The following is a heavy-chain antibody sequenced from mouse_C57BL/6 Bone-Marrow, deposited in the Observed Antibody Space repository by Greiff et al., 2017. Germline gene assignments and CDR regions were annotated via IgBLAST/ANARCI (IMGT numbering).Heavy chain of an antibody. CDR1: GFNIKDDY. CDR3: TIYYGSSYDYYAMDY. V-gene: IGHV14-4*01. Sequence: VQLQQSGAELVRPGASVKLSCTASGFNIKDDYMHWVKQRPEQGLEWIGWIDPENGDTEYASKFQGKATITADTSSNTAYLQLSSLTSEDTAVYYCTIYYGSSYDYYAMDYWGQGTSVTVSS. CDR2: IDPENGDT. J-gene: IGHJ4*01. D-gene: IGHD1-1*01.